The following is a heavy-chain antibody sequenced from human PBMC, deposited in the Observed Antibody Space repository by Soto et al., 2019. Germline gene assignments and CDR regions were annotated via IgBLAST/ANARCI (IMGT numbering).Heavy chain of an antibody. CDR1: GGSFSGYY. V-gene: IGHV3-21*01. CDR2: ISSSSSYI. CDR3: ARAYCRGGSCYSGDLFDY. J-gene: IGHJ4*02. Sequence: VQLQQWGAGLLKPSETLSLTCAVYGGSFSGYYWSWIRQPPGKGLEWVSSISSSSSYIYYADSLKGRFTISRDNAKNSLYLQVNSLRAEDTAVYYCARAYCRGGSCYSGDLFDYWGQGTLVTVSS. D-gene: IGHD2-15*01.